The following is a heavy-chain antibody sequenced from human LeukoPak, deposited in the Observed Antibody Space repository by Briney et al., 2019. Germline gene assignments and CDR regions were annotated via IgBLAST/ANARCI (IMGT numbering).Heavy chain of an antibody. J-gene: IGHJ3*02. D-gene: IGHD3-22*01. CDR2: IYPGDSDT. V-gene: IGHV5-51*01. CDR1: GYRLTSYW. Sequence: GGPLEISLYGSGYRLTSYWIARVRLLSGKGPEWMGMIYPGDSDTRYSPSFQGQVTISADKSISTAYLQWSSLKASDTAMYYCARISWVTMIVFDIWGQGTMVTVSS. CDR3: ARISWVTMIVFDI.